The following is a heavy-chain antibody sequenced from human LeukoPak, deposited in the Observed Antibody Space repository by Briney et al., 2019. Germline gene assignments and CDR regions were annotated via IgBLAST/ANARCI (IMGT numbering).Heavy chain of an antibody. J-gene: IGHJ4*02. CDR1: GGTFSSYA. CDR2: IIPIFGTA. D-gene: IGHD1-26*01. V-gene: IGHV1-69*05. Sequence: SVKVSCKASGGTFSSYAISWVRQAPGQGLEWMGRIIPIFGTANYAQKFQGRVTITTDESTSTAYMELSSLRSEDTAVYYCARDGSESGSYLDYWGQGTLVTVSS. CDR3: ARDGSESGSYLDY.